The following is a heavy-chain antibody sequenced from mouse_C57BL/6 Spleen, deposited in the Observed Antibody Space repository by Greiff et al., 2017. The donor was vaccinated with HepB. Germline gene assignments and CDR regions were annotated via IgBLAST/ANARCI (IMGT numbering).Heavy chain of an antibody. D-gene: IGHD2-10*01. CDR3: ARGAYPYYFDY. CDR2: IDPSDSET. V-gene: IGHV1-52*01. Sequence: VQLQQPGAELVRPGSSVKLSCKASGYTFTSYWMHWVKQRPIQGLEWIGNIDPSDSETHYNQKFKDKATLTVDKSSSTAYMQLSSLTSEDSAVYYCARGAYPYYFDYWGQGTTLTVSS. J-gene: IGHJ2*01. CDR1: GYTFTSYW.